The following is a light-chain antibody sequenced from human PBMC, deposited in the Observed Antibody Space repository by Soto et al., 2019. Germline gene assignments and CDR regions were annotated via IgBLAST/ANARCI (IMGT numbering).Light chain of an antibody. CDR2: EVN. V-gene: IGLV2-14*01. Sequence: QSALTQPASVSGSPGQSITISCTGTSSDIGYYDYVSWYQHHSGKAPKLIIYEVNNRPSGVSNRFSGSKSVNTASLTISGLQAEDEADYYCSSHSSSSAHYVLGNGTKVTVL. CDR1: SSDIGYYDY. J-gene: IGLJ1*01. CDR3: SSHSSSSAHYV.